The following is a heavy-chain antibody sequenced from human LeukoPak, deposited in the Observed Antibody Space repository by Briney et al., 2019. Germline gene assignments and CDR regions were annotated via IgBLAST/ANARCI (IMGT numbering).Heavy chain of an antibody. CDR2: IYYSGST. CDR1: GGSISSYY. Sequence: PSETLSLTCTVSGGSISSYYWSWIRQPPGKGLEWIGYIYYSGSTNYNPSLESRVTISVDTSKNQFSLKLSSVTAADTAVYYCARGSGWYWYWGQGTLVTVSS. D-gene: IGHD6-19*01. CDR3: ARGSGWYWY. V-gene: IGHV4-59*01. J-gene: IGHJ4*02.